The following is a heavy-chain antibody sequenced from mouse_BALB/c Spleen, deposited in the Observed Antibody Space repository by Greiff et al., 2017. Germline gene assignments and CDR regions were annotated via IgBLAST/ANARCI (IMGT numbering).Heavy chain of an antibody. Sequence: EVQVVESGGGLVKPGGSLKLSCAASGFAFSSYDMSWVRQTPEKRLEWVAYISSGGGSTYYPDTVKGRFTISRDNAKNTLYLQMSSLKSEDTAMYYCARQVNYRYDDGAYFDYWGQGTTLTVSS. CDR3: ARQVNYRYDDGAYFDY. D-gene: IGHD2-14*01. J-gene: IGHJ2*01. V-gene: IGHV5-12-1*01. CDR2: ISSGGGST. CDR1: GFAFSSYD.